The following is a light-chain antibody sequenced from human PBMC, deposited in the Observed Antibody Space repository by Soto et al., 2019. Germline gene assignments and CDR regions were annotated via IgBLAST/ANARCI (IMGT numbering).Light chain of an antibody. CDR3: QQYGNSIT. Sequence: IVLSQSPGTLSLSPGERATLSCRATQSVSSSFLAWYQQRPGQAPRLLIFGASNRATGIPDRFSGSGSGTDFSLTISRLEPEDCAVYYCQQYGNSITFGGGTKVDNK. V-gene: IGKV3-20*01. CDR1: QSVSSSF. CDR2: GAS. J-gene: IGKJ4*01.